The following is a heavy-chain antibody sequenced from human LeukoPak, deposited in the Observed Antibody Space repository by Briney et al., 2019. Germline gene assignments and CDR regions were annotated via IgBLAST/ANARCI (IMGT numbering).Heavy chain of an antibody. CDR2: INHSGST. CDR3: ARHGVHYYGSGSYIYNWFDP. J-gene: IGHJ5*02. Sequence: SETLSLTCNVSGGSISSNYWSWIRQPPGKGLEWIGEINHSGSTNYNPSLKSRVTISVDTSKNQFPLKLSSVTAADTAVYYCARHGVHYYGSGSYIYNWFDPWGQGTLVTVSS. D-gene: IGHD3-10*01. CDR1: GGSISSNY. V-gene: IGHV4-34*01.